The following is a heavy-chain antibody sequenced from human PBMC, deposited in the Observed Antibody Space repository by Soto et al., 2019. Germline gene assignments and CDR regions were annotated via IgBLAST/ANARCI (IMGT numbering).Heavy chain of an antibody. J-gene: IGHJ3*02. CDR3: ARNRGHISGWFRSRFDAFDM. D-gene: IGHD2-21*01. CDR1: GGTFSSYT. CDR2: IISIRGIV. V-gene: IGHV1-69*02. Sequence: QVQLVQSGAEVKKPGSSVKVSCKASGGTFSSYTISWVRQAPGQRLEWMGRIISIRGIVNYAQKFQGRVTITADKSTSTAYMELSSLRSKDTAVYYCARNRGHISGWFRSRFDAFDMWCQGTMVTVSS.